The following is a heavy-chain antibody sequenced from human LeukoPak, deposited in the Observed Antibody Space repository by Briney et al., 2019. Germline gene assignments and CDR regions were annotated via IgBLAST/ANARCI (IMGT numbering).Heavy chain of an antibody. CDR3: AKEYGYTYGEFDY. CDR1: AFTFSNYG. D-gene: IGHD5-18*01. CDR2: IRYDGNNE. V-gene: IGHV3-30*02. Sequence: GGSLRLSCAASAFTFSNYGMHWVRQAPGKGLEWVAYIRYDGNNEYYADSVKGRFTISRDNSKNTLYLQMNSLRAEDTAVYYCAKEYGYTYGEFDYWGQGTLVTVSS. J-gene: IGHJ4*02.